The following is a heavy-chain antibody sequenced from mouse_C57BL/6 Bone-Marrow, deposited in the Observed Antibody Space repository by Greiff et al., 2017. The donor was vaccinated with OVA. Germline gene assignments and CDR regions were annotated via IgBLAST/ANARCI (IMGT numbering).Heavy chain of an antibody. V-gene: IGHV3-6*01. CDR1: GYSITSGYY. D-gene: IGHD2-12*01. CDR2: ISYDGSN. Sequence: EVKLVESGPGLVKPSQSLSLTCSVTGYSITSGYYWNWIRQFPGNKLEWMGYISYDGSNNYNPSLKNRISITRDTSKNQFFLKLNSVTTEDTATYYCARDYDFADWGQGTLVTVSA. J-gene: IGHJ3*01. CDR3: ARDYDFAD.